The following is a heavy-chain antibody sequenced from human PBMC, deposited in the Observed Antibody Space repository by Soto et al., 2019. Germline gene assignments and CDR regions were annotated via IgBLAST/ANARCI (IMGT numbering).Heavy chain of an antibody. Sequence: HPGGSLRLSCAASGFTVSSYYMSWVRQAPGKGLEWVSVIYTGGGTYYTDSVKGRFTISRDISRNTLNLQMDSLRAEDTAVYYCARGSHTGHDWDYWGQGTRVTVSS. CDR3: ARGSHTGHDWDY. D-gene: IGHD5-12*01. CDR1: GFTVSSYY. J-gene: IGHJ4*02. CDR2: IYTGGGT. V-gene: IGHV3-53*01.